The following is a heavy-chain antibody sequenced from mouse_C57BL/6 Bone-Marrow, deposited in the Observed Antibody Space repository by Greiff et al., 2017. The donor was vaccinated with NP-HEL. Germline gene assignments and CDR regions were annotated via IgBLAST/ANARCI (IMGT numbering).Heavy chain of an antibody. V-gene: IGHV7-3*01. J-gene: IGHJ3*01. CDR3: ARTLRGTLFAD. D-gene: IGHD2-14*01. CDR2: IRNKANGYTT. Sequence: EVQLVESGGGLVQPGGSLSLSCAASGFTFTDYYMSWVRQPPGKALEWLGFIRNKANGYTTEYSASVKGRFTISRDNSQSILYLQMNALRAEDSATYFCARTLRGTLFADWGQGTLVTVSA. CDR1: GFTFTDYY.